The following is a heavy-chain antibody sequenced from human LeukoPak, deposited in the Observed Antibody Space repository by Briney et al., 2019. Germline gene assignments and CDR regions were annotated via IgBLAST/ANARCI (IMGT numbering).Heavy chain of an antibody. CDR1: GYSFNTYW. V-gene: IGHV5-51*01. CDR3: ATQVNYYDTSEDAFDI. CDR2: IYPGDSDT. Sequence: GESLKISCKGSGYSFNTYWIGWVRQMPGKGQEWMGIIYPGDSDTKYSPSFQGQVTISADKSISTAYLQWSSLNASDTAMYYCATQVNYYDTSEDAFDIWGQGTMVTVSS. D-gene: IGHD3-22*01. J-gene: IGHJ3*02.